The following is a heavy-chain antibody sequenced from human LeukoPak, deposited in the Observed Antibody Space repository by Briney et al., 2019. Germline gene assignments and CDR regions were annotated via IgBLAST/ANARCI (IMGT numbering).Heavy chain of an antibody. CDR3: ARSLSYYDFWSGYYSPYFDH. Sequence: SETLSLTCTVSGGSISSYYWSWIRQPPGKGLEWIGYIYYSGSTNYNPSLKSRVTISVDTSKNQFSLKLSSVTAADTAVYYCARSLSYYDFWSGYYSPYFDHWGQGTLVTVSS. D-gene: IGHD3-3*01. J-gene: IGHJ4*02. CDR1: GGSISSYY. V-gene: IGHV4-59*01. CDR2: IYYSGST.